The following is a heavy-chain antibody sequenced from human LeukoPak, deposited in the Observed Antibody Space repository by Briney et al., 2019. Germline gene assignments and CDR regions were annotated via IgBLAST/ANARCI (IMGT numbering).Heavy chain of an antibody. CDR3: ARDSPYYYDGSGYYYPFDY. J-gene: IGHJ4*02. D-gene: IGHD3-22*01. V-gene: IGHV1-18*01. Sequence: ASVKVSCTASGYTFTSYGISWVRQAPGQGLEWMGWISAYNGNTNYAQKLQGRVTMTTDTSTSTAYMELRSLRSDDTAVYYCARDSPYYYDGSGYYYPFDYWGQGTLVTVSS. CDR1: GYTFTSYG. CDR2: ISAYNGNT.